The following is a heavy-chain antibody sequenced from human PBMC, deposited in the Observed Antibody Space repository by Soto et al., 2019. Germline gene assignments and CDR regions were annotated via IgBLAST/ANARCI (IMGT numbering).Heavy chain of an antibody. J-gene: IGHJ4*02. CDR1: GFSLTTSGVG. Sequence: QITLNESGPTVVRPTETLTLTCRLSGFSLTTSGVGVGWIRQSPGKAPEWLALIYWDDDKRYSASLKSRLTITKDTSKNQVVLTVSDSDPTDTATYYCAHRVLRTVFGLANTTAIHFDFWGQGTPVAVSS. CDR2: IYWDDDK. D-gene: IGHD3-3*01. V-gene: IGHV2-5*02. CDR3: AHRVLRTVFGLANTTAIHFDF.